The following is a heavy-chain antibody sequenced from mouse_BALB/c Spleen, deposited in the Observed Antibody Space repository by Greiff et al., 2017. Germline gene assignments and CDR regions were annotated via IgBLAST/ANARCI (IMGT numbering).Heavy chain of an antibody. Sequence: EVKLMDSGGGLVQPGGSLNLSCAASGFTFSSYTMSWVRQPPAKRLEWVAYISNGGGSTYYPDTVKGRFTISRDNAKNTLYLQMSSLKSEDTAMYYCARHGDAMDYWGQGTSVTVAS. V-gene: IGHV5-12-2*01. CDR2: ISNGGGST. CDR1: GFTFSSYT. J-gene: IGHJ4*01. CDR3: ARHGDAMDY.